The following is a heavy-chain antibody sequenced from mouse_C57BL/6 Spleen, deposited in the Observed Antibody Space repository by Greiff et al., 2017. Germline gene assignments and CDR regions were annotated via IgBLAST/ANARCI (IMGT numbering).Heavy chain of an antibody. V-gene: IGHV14-2*01. CDR2: IDPEDGET. D-gene: IGHD2-3*01. CDR1: GFNIKDYY. J-gene: IGHJ2*01. CDR3: ARDCYGERYYFDY. Sequence: VQLQQSGAELVKPGASVKLSCTASGFNIKDYYMHWVKQRTEQGLEWIGRIDPEDGETKYAPKLQGKATITADTYSNTAYLQLSSLTSDDTAVYYCARDCYGERYYFDYWGQGTTLTVSS.